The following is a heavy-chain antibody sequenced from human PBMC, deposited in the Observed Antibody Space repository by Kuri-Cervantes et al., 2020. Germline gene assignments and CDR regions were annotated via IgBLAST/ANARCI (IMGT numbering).Heavy chain of an antibody. D-gene: IGHD2-15*01. J-gene: IGHJ5*02. CDR3: ARALSPTHPGLLGRFDP. V-gene: IGHV3-21*03. Sequence: GESLKISCVASGFTFSRYTMSWVRQAPGKGLEWVSSISSSRDYIYHADSVKGRFTISRDNAKNSLYLQMNSLRAEDTAVYYCARALSPTHPGLLGRFDPWGQGTLVTVSS. CDR1: GFTFSRYT. CDR2: ISSSRDYI.